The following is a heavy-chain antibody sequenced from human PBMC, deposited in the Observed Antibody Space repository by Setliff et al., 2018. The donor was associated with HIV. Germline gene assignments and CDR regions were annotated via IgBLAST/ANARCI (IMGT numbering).Heavy chain of an antibody. CDR2: MNPKSGNS. CDR3: ARGRYSSGLTDY. CDR1: GYTFSNYD. Sequence: ASVKVSCKASGYTFSNYDTNWVRQATGQGLEWMGWMNPKSGNSGHAQKFQGRITMTRNTSITTAYMELISLKSEDTAVYYCARGRYSSGLTDYWGQGTLVTVSS. V-gene: IGHV1-8*02. D-gene: IGHD6-19*01. J-gene: IGHJ4*02.